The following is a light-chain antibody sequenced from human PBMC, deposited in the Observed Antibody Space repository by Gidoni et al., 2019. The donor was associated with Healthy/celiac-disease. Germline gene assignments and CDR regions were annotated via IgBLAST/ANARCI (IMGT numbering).Light chain of an antibody. Sequence: EIMMTQRSATLSVSPGERATLSCRASQSVSSNLAWYQQKPGQAPRLLIYGASTRATGIPARFSGSGSGTEFTLTISSLQSEDFGVYYCQQYNNWPPLTFGQGTKVEIK. CDR3: QQYNNWPPLT. CDR2: GAS. J-gene: IGKJ1*01. V-gene: IGKV3-15*01. CDR1: QSVSSN.